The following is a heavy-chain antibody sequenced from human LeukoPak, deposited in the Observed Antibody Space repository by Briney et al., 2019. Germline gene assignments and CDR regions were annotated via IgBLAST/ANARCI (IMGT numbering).Heavy chain of an antibody. CDR3: AKDRDSGSYPDY. CDR1: GFTFSSYA. V-gene: IGHV3-23*01. Sequence: GGSLRLSCAASGFTFSSYAMSWVRQAPGKGLEWVSVISGSGGSTYYADSVKGRFTISRDNSKNTLYLQMNSLRAEDTAVYYCAKDRDSGSYPDYWGQGTLVTVSS. D-gene: IGHD1-26*01. CDR2: ISGSGGST. J-gene: IGHJ4*02.